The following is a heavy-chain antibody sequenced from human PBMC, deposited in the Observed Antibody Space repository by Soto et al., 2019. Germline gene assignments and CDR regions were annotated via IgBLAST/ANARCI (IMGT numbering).Heavy chain of an antibody. CDR3: ATGGTVFGVDLYTGFDF. V-gene: IGHV1-2*02. J-gene: IGHJ4*02. D-gene: IGHD3-3*01. Sequence: ASVKVSCKTSGYTFTAYHLHWVRQAPGQGLEWMGWINPNNGGTHYAQKFQGRVTITRDTSISTAHLELSRLTADDTAVYYCATGGTVFGVDLYTGFDFWGQGTLVTSPQ. CDR2: INPNNGGT. CDR1: GYTFTAYH.